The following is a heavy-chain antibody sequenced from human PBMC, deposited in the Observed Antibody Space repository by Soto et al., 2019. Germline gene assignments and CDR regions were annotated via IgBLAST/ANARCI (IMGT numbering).Heavy chain of an antibody. Sequence: QVHLVQSGAEVKKPGASAKVSCKGSGYTFTSYGITWVRQAPGQGLEWMGWISALNGNTDYAQKLQGRVTVTRDTSTSTAYMELRSLRSDDTAVYYCARGRYGDYWGQGALVTGSS. CDR3: ARGRYGDY. J-gene: IGHJ4*02. CDR1: GYTFTSYG. V-gene: IGHV1-18*01. CDR2: ISALNGNT. D-gene: IGHD1-1*01.